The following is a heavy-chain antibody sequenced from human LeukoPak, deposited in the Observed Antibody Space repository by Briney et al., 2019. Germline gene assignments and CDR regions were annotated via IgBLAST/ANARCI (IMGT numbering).Heavy chain of an antibody. J-gene: IGHJ6*03. Sequence: ASVKVSCKASGYTFSGYYMHWVRQAPGQGLEWMGWINPRGGTNYAQKFQGWVTMTRDTSISTAYMELSRLRSDDTAVYYCARDYCSGGSCYTASWYYYMDVWGKGTTVTVSS. V-gene: IGHV1-2*04. CDR2: INPRGGT. D-gene: IGHD2-15*01. CDR1: GYTFSGYY. CDR3: ARDYCSGGSCYTASWYYYMDV.